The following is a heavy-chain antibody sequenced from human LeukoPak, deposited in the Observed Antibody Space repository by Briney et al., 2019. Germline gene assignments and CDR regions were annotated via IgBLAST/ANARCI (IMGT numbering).Heavy chain of an antibody. CDR3: ATLSLIQGDVVVPAAMVDY. CDR2: INPNSGGT. V-gene: IGHV1-2*02. J-gene: IGHJ4*02. D-gene: IGHD2-2*01. Sequence: ASVKVSCKASGYTFTGYYMHWVRQAPGQGLEWMGWINPNSGGTNYAQKFQGRVTMTRDTSISTAYMELSRLRSDDTAVYYCATLSLIQGDVVVPAAMVDYWGQGTQVTVSS. CDR1: GYTFTGYY.